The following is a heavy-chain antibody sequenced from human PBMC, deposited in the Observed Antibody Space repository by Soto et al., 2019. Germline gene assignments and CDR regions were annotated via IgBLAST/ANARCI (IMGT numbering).Heavy chain of an antibody. D-gene: IGHD4-4*01. CDR1: GGTFSSYT. CDR3: ARNPPTPTTVNWFDP. J-gene: IGHJ5*02. V-gene: IGHV1-69*02. CDR2: IIPILGIA. Sequence: QVQLVQSGAEVKKPGSSVKVSCKASGGTFSSYTISWVRQAPGQGLEWMGRIIPILGIANYAQKFQGRVTITADKSPSTAYMELSSLRSEDTAVYSCARNPPTPTTVNWFDPWGQGTLVTVSS.